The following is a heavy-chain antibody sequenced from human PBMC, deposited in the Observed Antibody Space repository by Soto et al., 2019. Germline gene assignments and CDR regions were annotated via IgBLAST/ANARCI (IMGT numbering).Heavy chain of an antibody. J-gene: IGHJ6*03. CDR3: AKGPRTEGQQLVAYYYYYYMDV. CDR1: GFTFSSYA. D-gene: IGHD6-13*01. V-gene: IGHV3-23*01. Sequence: GGSLRLSCAASGFTFSSYAMSWVRQGPGKGLEWVSAISGSGGSTYYADSVKGRFTISRDNSKNTLYLQMNSLRAEDTAVYYCAKGPRTEGQQLVAYYYYYYMDVWGKGTTVTVS. CDR2: ISGSGGST.